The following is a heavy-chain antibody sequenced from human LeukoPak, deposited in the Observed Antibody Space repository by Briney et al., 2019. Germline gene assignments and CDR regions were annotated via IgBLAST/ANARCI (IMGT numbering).Heavy chain of an antibody. D-gene: IGHD1-26*01. CDR3: ARDLSVGAKPDLGFDY. CDR1: GFTFSSYN. V-gene: IGHV3-21*01. J-gene: IGHJ4*02. Sequence: GGSLRLSCAASGFTFSSYNMNWVRQAPGKGLEWVSSISSSSSYIYYADSVKGRFTISRDNAKNSLYLQMISLRAEDTAVYYCARDLSVGAKPDLGFDYWGQGTLVTVSS. CDR2: ISSSSSYI.